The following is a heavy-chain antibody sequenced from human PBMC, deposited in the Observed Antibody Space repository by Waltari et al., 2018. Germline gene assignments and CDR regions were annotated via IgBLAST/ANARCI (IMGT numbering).Heavy chain of an antibody. J-gene: IGHJ4*02. V-gene: IGHV4-59*01. CDR3: ARGPGPYY. CDR1: GGSISSYY. CDR2: IYYSGST. Sequence: QVQLQESGPGLVKPSETLSLTCTVSGGSISSYYWSWIRQPPGKGLEWIGYIYYSGSTNYNPSLKSRVTISVDTSKNQFSLKLSSVTAADTAVYYCARGPGPYYWGQGTLVTVSS.